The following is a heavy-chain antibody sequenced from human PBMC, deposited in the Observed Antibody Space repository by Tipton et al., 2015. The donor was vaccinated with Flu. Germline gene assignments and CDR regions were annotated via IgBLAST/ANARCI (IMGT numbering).Heavy chain of an antibody. V-gene: IGHV3-30*18. D-gene: IGHD2-15*01. CDR3: AKDRKGFCSGGGCSSYGMDV. CDR2: ISYDGSNK. J-gene: IGHJ6*02. Sequence: SLRLSCAASGFTFSSYGMHWVRQAPGKGLEWVAVISYDGSNKYYADSVKGRFTISRDNSKNTLYLQMNSLRVEDTAVYYCAKDRKGFCSGGGCSSYGMDVWGQGPTVPVSS. CDR1: GFTFSSYG.